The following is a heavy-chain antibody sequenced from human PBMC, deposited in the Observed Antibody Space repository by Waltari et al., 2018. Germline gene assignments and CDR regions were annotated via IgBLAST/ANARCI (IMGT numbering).Heavy chain of an antibody. Sequence: QVQLVQSGAEAKKPGASVKVSCQASGHTFTTYDINWVRQAPGQGLEWMGWMNPNSGVTGYAKKFQGRVSITRDISIRTAYMELSILSSEDSAMYYCAIGSYYGGGGFGPWGQGTLVTVSS. V-gene: IGHV1-8*03. CDR3: AIGSYYGGGGFGP. D-gene: IGHD1-26*01. CDR1: GHTFTTYD. CDR2: MNPNSGVT. J-gene: IGHJ5*02.